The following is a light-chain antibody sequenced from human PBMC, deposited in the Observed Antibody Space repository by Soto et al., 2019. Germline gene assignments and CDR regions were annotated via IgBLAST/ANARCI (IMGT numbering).Light chain of an antibody. CDR2: DAS. V-gene: IGKV1-5*01. J-gene: IGKJ4*01. CDR1: QNIITW. Sequence: DIEMTQSPSTVSASVGDRVTIACRASQNIITWLAWYQQKPGKAPQLLIYDASTLEGGVPSRFSGSGFGTEFTLSISSLQPDDFATYHCQQYNSHPFTFGGGTKVEIK. CDR3: QQYNSHPFT.